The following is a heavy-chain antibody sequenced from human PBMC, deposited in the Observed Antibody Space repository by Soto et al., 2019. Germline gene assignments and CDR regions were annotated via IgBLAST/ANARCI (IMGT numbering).Heavy chain of an antibody. D-gene: IGHD2-15*01. CDR3: ARGVGLRTYFYYYGLDV. V-gene: IGHV4-59*01. CDR1: GGSISTYY. Sequence: SETLSLTCTVSGGSISTYYWSWIRQPPGKGLEWIGYIYYSGSTDYNPSLKSRVTMSVDTSKDQFSLKLRSVTAADTAVYFCARGVGLRTYFYYYGLDVWGQGTTVTVSS. J-gene: IGHJ6*02. CDR2: IYYSGST.